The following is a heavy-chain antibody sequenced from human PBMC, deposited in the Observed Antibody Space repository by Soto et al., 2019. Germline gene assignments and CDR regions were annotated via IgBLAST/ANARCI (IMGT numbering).Heavy chain of an antibody. CDR2: IDPSDSYT. CDR3: ARTHVDTAMVRRYYYYGMDV. D-gene: IGHD5-18*01. CDR1: GYSFTSYW. J-gene: IGHJ6*02. V-gene: IGHV5-10-1*01. Sequence: GESLKISCKGSGYSFTSYWISWVRQMPGKGLEWMGRIDPSDSYTNYSPSFQGHVTISADKSISTAYLQWSSLKASDTAMYYCARTHVDTAMVRRYYYYGMDVWGQGTTVTVSS.